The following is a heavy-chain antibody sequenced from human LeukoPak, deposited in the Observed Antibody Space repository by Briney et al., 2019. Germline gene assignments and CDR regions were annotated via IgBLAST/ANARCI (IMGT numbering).Heavy chain of an antibody. CDR2: INPNSGGT. J-gene: IGHJ6*03. D-gene: IGHD1-1*01. CDR1: GDTFSSYY. Sequence: GGSLRLSCAASGDTFSSYYMHWVRQAPGQGLEWMGWINPNSGGTNYAQKFQGRVTMTRDTSISTAYMELSSLRSDDTAVYYCARYSAETPGGYYYYMDVWGKGTTVTVSS. V-gene: IGHV1-2*02. CDR3: ARYSAETPGGYYYYMDV.